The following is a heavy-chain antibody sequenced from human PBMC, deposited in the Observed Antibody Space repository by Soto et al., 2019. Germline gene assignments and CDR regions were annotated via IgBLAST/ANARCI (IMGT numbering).Heavy chain of an antibody. Sequence: QVQLVQSGAEVKKPGASVKVSCKASGYTFTSYGISWVRQAPGQGLEWMGWISTYNGNTKYAQKLQGRVTMTTVTSTSTAYMELRSLSSDDTAVFYCAREMFRGVGSDYWGQGTLVTVSS. CDR1: GYTFTSYG. CDR3: AREMFRGVGSDY. J-gene: IGHJ4*02. V-gene: IGHV1-18*01. D-gene: IGHD3-10*01. CDR2: ISTYNGNT.